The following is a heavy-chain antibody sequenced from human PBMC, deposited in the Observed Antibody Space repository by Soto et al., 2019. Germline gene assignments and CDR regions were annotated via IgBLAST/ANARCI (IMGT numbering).Heavy chain of an antibody. V-gene: IGHV3-23*01. CDR2: ISGSGGST. CDR3: AKDLDRYFDWLDTDY. D-gene: IGHD3-9*01. Sequence: GGSLRLSCAASGFTFSSYAMSWVRQAPGKGLEWVSAISGSGGSTYYADSVKGRFTISRDNSKNTLYLQMNSLRAEDTAVYYCAKDLDRYFDWLDTDYWGQGTLVTVSS. J-gene: IGHJ4*02. CDR1: GFTFSSYA.